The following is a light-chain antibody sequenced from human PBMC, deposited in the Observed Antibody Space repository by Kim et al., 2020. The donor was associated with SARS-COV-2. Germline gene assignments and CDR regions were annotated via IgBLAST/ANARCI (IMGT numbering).Light chain of an antibody. V-gene: IGKV1-39*01. CDR3: QQSYSAPYT. CDR2: TAS. J-gene: IGKJ2*01. Sequence: EFVGDRVTITCRASQSISTYLNWYQQKPGKAPELLIYTASSLKSGVPSRFSGRGSGTAFTLTISSLQPEDFATYYCQQSYSAPYTFGQGTKLEI. CDR1: QSISTY.